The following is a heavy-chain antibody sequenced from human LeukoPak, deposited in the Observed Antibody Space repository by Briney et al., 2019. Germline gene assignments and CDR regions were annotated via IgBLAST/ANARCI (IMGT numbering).Heavy chain of an antibody. CDR1: GFTFSSHG. CDR2: ISIGGDTT. CDR3: AKEIRPNDC. Sequence: GGSLRLSCAASGFTFSSHGMCWVRQAPGRGLEWVSSISIGGDTTYSDSVKGRFTISRDNSKNTLYLHLDSLRAEDTAIYYCAKEIRPNDCWGQGTLVTVSS. V-gene: IGHV3-23*01. J-gene: IGHJ4*02. D-gene: IGHD4-17*01.